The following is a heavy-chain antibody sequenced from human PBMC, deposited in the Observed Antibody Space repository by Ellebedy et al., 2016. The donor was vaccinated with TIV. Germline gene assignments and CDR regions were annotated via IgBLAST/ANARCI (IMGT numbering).Heavy chain of an antibody. CDR1: GFNFNVHP. D-gene: IGHD2-21*01. V-gene: IGHV3-30-3*01. CDR2: ISHDGGKE. Sequence: GGSLRLXXAASGFNFNVHPMHWVRQAPGKGLEWVAIISHDGGKEIYSDSVRGRFTISRDNSKNTLFLQMNNLRAEDTAVYYCARNSDGGAFDIWGQGTMVTVSS. J-gene: IGHJ3*02. CDR3: ARNSDGGAFDI.